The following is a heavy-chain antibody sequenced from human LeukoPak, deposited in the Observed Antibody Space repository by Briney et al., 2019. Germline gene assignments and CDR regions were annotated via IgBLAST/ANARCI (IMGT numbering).Heavy chain of an antibody. V-gene: IGHV3-74*01. D-gene: IGHD2-8*02. CDR1: GFTLSTYW. CDR3: ARALVGYYNWFDP. Sequence: GGSLRLSCAASGFTLSTYWMHWVRQAPGKGLVWVSRINNDGSNTAYADSVKGRFTISRDNAKNTLYLQLTSLRAEDTAVYYCARALVGYYNWFDPWGQGTLVTVSS. CDR2: INNDGSNT. J-gene: IGHJ5*02.